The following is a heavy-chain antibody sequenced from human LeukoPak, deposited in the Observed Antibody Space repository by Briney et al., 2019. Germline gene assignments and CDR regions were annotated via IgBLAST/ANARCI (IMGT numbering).Heavy chain of an antibody. CDR3: ARDTTNDYGGTRPRGYYYYYYMDV. CDR2: ISAYNGNT. CDR1: GYTFTSYG. V-gene: IGHV1-18*01. J-gene: IGHJ6*03. D-gene: IGHD4-23*01. Sequence: GASVKVSCKASGYTFTSYGISWVRQAPGQGLEWMGWISAYNGNTNYAQKLQGRVTMTTDTSTSTAYMELRSLRSDDAAVYYCARDTTNDYGGTRPRGYYYYYYMDVWGKGTTVTVSS.